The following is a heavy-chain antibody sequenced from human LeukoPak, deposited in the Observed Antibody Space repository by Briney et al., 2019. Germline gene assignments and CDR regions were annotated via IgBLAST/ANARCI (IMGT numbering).Heavy chain of an antibody. D-gene: IGHD1-26*01. CDR3: ARQSSGSYYGWFDP. Sequence: SETLSLTCTVSGGSISSYYWSWIRQPPGKGLGWIGYIYYSGSTNYNPSLKSRVTTSVDTSKNQFSLKLSSVTAADTAVYYCARQSSGSYYGWFDPWGQGTLVTVSS. V-gene: IGHV4-59*08. CDR1: GGSISSYY. CDR2: IYYSGST. J-gene: IGHJ5*02.